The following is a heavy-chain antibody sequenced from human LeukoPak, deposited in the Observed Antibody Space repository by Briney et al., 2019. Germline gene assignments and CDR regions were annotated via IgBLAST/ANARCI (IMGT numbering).Heavy chain of an antibody. Sequence: GGSLRLSCAASGFTLSSYRMSWVPQAPGKGLEGVANIKQDGREKYYVDSVNGRFTISRDNAKNSLYLQMNSLSAEDTAVYYCARVPRYCSSTSCYAGAFDIWGQGTMVTVSS. CDR2: IKQDGREK. V-gene: IGHV3-7*01. D-gene: IGHD2-2*01. CDR1: GFTLSSYR. J-gene: IGHJ3*02. CDR3: ARVPRYCSSTSCYAGAFDI.